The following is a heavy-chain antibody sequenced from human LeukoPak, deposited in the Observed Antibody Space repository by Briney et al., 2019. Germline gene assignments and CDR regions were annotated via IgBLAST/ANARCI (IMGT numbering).Heavy chain of an antibody. J-gene: IGHJ6*03. CDR1: GGSISSGSYC. Sequence: SQTLSLTCTVSGGSISSGSYCWSWIRQPAGKGLEWIGRIYTSGSTNYNPSLKSRVTISVDTSKNQFSLKLSSVTAADTAVYYCARDYVYGYSYGFYYYYMDVWGKGTTVTVSS. CDR3: ARDYVYGYSYGFYYYYMDV. CDR2: IYTSGST. V-gene: IGHV4-61*02. D-gene: IGHD5-18*01.